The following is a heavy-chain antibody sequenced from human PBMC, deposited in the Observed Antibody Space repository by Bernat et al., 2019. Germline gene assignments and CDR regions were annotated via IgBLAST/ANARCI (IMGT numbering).Heavy chain of an antibody. CDR2: ISYDGSNK. Sequence: QVQLVESGGGVVQPGRSLRLSCAASGFTFSSYAMHWVRQAPGKGLEWVAVISYDGSNKYYADSVMGRSTISRDNSKNTLYLQMSSLRAEDTAVYYCARDFGTNHFDSRGMDVWGQGTTVTVSS. CDR3: ARDFGTNHFDSRGMDV. V-gene: IGHV3-30*07. J-gene: IGHJ6*02. D-gene: IGHD3-22*01. CDR1: GFTFSSYA.